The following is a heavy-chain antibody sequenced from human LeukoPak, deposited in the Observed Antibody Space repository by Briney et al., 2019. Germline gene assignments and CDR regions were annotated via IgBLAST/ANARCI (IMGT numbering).Heavy chain of an antibody. J-gene: IGHJ4*02. CDR3: TRHERGTSYGYDY. CDR2: IRSKANSYAT. CDR1: GFTFSGSA. V-gene: IGHV3-73*01. Sequence: GGSLRLSCAASGFTFSGSAMHWVRQASGKELEWVGRIRSKANSYATAYAASVKGRFTISRDDSKNTAYLQMNSLKTEDTAVYYCTRHERGTSYGYDYWGQGTLVTVSS. D-gene: IGHD5-18*01.